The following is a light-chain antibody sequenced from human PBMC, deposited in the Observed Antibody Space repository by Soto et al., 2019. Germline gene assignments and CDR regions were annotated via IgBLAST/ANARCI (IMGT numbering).Light chain of an antibody. V-gene: IGKV1-5*03. Sequence: DIQMTQSPPTLSASVGDRVTITCRASQSISSWLAWYQQKPGKAPKLLIYKASSLESGVPSRFSGSGSGTEFTLTISXXXPDDFAIYYCQQYNSYWTFGQGTKV. CDR3: QQYNSYWT. J-gene: IGKJ1*01. CDR1: QSISSW. CDR2: KAS.